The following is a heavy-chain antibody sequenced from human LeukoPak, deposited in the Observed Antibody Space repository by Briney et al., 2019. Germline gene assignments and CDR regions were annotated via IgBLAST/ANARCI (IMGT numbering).Heavy chain of an antibody. D-gene: IGHD2-2*01. J-gene: IGHJ5*02. CDR1: GDTFVSYA. CDR2: FIPILNTA. V-gene: IGHV1-69*06. CDR3: ARGEPAATNWFDP. Sequence: GPSVKVSCKASGDTFVSYAISWVRQAPGQGLEWMGRFIPILNTATYAQNFQGRVTTSADKSTSTAYMELSSLRSEDTAVYYCARGEPAATNWFDPWGQGTLVTVSS.